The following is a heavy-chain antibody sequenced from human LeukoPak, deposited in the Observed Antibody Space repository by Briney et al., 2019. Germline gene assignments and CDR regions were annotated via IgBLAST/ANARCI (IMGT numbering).Heavy chain of an antibody. CDR1: EFTFTSYE. Sequence: GGSLRLSCAASEFTFTSYELNWVRQPPGKGLEWVSYISGSTTYTNYADSVRGRFTISRDNSKNSLYLQMNSLRAEDTAVYYCARDREVVAFDIWGQGTMVTVSS. D-gene: IGHD2-15*01. V-gene: IGHV3-21*04. CDR3: ARDREVVAFDI. CDR2: ISGSTTYT. J-gene: IGHJ3*02.